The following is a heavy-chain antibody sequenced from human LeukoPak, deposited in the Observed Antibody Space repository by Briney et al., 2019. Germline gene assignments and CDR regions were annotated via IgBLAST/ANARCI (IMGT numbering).Heavy chain of an antibody. CDR3: ARDLGVGFDY. J-gene: IGHJ4*02. CDR2: IYYSGST. D-gene: IGHD3-16*01. V-gene: IGHV4-30-4*01. CDR1: GGSISSGDYY. Sequence: SETLSLTCTVSGGSISSGDYYWSWIRQPPGKGLEWIGYIYYSGSTYYNPSLKSRATISVDTSKNQFSLKLSSVTAADTAVYYCARDLGVGFDYWGQGTLVTVSS.